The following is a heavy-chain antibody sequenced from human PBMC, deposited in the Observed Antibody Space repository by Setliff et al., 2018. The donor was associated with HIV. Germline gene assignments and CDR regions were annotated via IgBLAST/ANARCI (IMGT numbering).Heavy chain of an antibody. V-gene: IGHV4-38-2*01. D-gene: IGHD6-13*01. Sequence: SETLSLTCAVSGYSISSGYFWGWIRQPPGKGLEWIGSLYHSGTNFYNPSLKSRVTISLDTSTNRFSLKLNSVTAADTAIYYCVTGYNSVWYSVFWGQGILVTVSS. CDR2: LYHSGTN. CDR3: VTGYNSVWYSVF. J-gene: IGHJ4*02. CDR1: GYSISSGYF.